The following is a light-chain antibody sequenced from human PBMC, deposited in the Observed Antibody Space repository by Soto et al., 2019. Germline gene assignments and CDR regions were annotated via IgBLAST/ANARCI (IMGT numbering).Light chain of an antibody. Sequence: EIVMTQSPATLSVSLGERVTLSCRASQSVTSNLAWYQQKPGQAPRLLIYDASTRATGIPARFSGSGSGTEFTLTIRSLQSEDFALYSCQQYNNWPPITFGQGTRLEIK. CDR1: QSVTSN. J-gene: IGKJ5*01. CDR2: DAS. V-gene: IGKV3-15*01. CDR3: QQYNNWPPIT.